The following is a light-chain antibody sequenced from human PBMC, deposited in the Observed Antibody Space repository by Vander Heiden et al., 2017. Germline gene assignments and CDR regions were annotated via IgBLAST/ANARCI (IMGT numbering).Light chain of an antibody. CDR3: RSADSRSTDWV. J-gene: IGLJ3*02. V-gene: IGLV3-25*03. Sequence: SHELPQPPPLSVPPRQTARITCSGDALAKQYAYWYQQKPGQAPVLVIFKDTERPSGIPERFSGSSSGTTVALTISGVQAEDEADYYCRSADSRSTDWVFGGGTKLTVL. CDR1: ALAKQY. CDR2: KDT.